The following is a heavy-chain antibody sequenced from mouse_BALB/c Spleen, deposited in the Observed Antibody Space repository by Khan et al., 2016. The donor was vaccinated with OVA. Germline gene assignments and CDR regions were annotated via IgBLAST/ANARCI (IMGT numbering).Heavy chain of an antibody. CDR2: IWGGGGT. CDR3: AGAYCEYDGCCAMDY. D-gene: IGHD2-4*01. J-gene: IGHJ4*01. Sequence: QVQLKESGPGLVAPSQSLSITCTVSGFSLSSYNIHWVRQPPGKGLEWLGMIWGGGGTDYNSTLISRLSISKDNSKNQVFLKVNSLQTDDTALYVCAGAYCEYDGCCAMDYWGQGTSVTVSS. V-gene: IGHV2-6-4*01. CDR1: GFSLSSYN.